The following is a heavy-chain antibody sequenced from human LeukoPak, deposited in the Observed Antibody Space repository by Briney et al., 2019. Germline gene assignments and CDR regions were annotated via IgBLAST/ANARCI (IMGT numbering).Heavy chain of an antibody. V-gene: IGHV1-8*03. CDR2: MNPNSGNT. CDR3: ARLGTQPYYYYYYMDV. D-gene: IGHD2-2*01. CDR1: GYTFTSYD. J-gene: IGHJ6*03. Sequence: GASVKVSCKASGYTFTSYDINWVRQATGPGLEWMGWMNPNSGNTGYAQKFQGRVTITRNTSISTAYMELSSLRSEDTAVYYCARLGTQPYYYYYYMDVWGKGTTVTVSS.